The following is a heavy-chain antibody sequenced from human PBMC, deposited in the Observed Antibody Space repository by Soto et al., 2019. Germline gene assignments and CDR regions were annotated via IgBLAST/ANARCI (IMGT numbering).Heavy chain of an antibody. CDR2: ISPDSGNT. V-gene: IGHV1-8*01. D-gene: IGHD5-18*01. J-gene: IGHJ6*04. Sequence: QAYLEQSGAEVKKPGASVKVSCKASGYSLTDYAITWVRQASGQGLEYVGWISPDSGNTDYAHKFQGRVTMTSNDSINTAYMEVSSRRSDDTSFYYCARVYGYYCRCTDVGGKGTTVTVSS. CDR3: ARVYGYYCRCTDV. CDR1: GYSLTDYA.